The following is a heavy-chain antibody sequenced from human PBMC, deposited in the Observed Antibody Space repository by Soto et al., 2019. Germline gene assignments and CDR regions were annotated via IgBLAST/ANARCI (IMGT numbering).Heavy chain of an antibody. CDR3: ARGRGSTVAGRRYYGMDV. D-gene: IGHD6-19*01. Sequence: QVQLQQWGAGLLKPSETLSLTCAVYGGSFSGYYWSWIRQPPGKGLEWIGEINHSGSTNYNQSLKSAVHITEDTAKNQFSLKLSSVTAADTAVYYCARGRGSTVAGRRYYGMDVWGQGTTVTVSS. CDR2: INHSGST. J-gene: IGHJ6*02. CDR1: GGSFSGYY. V-gene: IGHV4-34*01.